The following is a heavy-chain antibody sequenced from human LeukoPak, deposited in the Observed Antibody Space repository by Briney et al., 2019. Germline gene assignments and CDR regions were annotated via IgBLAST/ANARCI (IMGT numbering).Heavy chain of an antibody. CDR3: ARDGAAAGLFDY. D-gene: IGHD6-13*01. V-gene: IGHV4-4*02. CDR2: ILHSGTT. Sequence: SETLSLTCTVSGGSISSGYWWSWVRQSPGKGLEWIGEILHSGTTNYNPSLQSRVTISLDTSNNQFSLKLSSVTAADTAVYYCARDGAAAGLFDYWGQGTLVTVSS. CDR1: GGSISSGYW. J-gene: IGHJ4*02.